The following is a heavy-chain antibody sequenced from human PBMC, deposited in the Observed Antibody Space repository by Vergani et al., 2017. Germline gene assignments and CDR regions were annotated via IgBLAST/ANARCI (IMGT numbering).Heavy chain of an antibody. D-gene: IGHD2-2*01. CDR3: ARDPDLGYCSSTSCPEFDD. CDR1: GFTFSSYS. V-gene: IGHV3-21*01. Sequence: EVQLVESGGGLVKPGGSLRLSCAASGFTFSSYSMNWVRQAPGKGLEWVSSISSSSSYIYYADSVKGRFTISRDNAKNSLYLQMNSLRAEDTAVYYCARDPDLGYCSSTSCPEFDDWGQGTLVTVSS. CDR2: ISSSSSYI. J-gene: IGHJ4*02.